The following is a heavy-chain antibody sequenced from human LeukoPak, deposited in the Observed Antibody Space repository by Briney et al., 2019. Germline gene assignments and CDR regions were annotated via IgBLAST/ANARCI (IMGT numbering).Heavy chain of an antibody. CDR2: IYYSGST. V-gene: IGHV4-39*07. CDR1: GGSISRSSYY. CDR3: AVAVGAHPPPL. D-gene: IGHD1-26*01. Sequence: SSETLSLTCTVSGGSISRSSYYWGWIRQPPGKGLEWIGSIYYSGSTYYNPSLKSRVTISVDTSKNQFSLKLSSVTAADTAVYYCAVAVGAHPPPLWGQGTLVTVSS. J-gene: IGHJ4*02.